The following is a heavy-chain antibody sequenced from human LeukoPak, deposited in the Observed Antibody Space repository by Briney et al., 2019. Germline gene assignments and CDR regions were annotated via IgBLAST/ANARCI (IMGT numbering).Heavy chain of an antibody. J-gene: IGHJ5*02. CDR3: ARGLSYGSGSYYINWFDP. D-gene: IGHD3-10*01. Sequence: PSQTLSLTCAVSGGSISSGGYSWSWIRQPPGKGLEWIGYIYHSGSTYYNPSLKSRVTISVDTSKNQFSLKLSSVTAADTAVYYCARGLSYGSGSYYINWFDPWGQGTLVTVSS. V-gene: IGHV4-30-2*01. CDR1: GGSISSGGYS. CDR2: IYHSGST.